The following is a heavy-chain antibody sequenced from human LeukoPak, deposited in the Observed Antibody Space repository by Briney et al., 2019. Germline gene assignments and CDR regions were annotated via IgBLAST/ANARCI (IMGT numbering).Heavy chain of an antibody. D-gene: IGHD5-18*01. Sequence: ASVKVSCKASGYTFTSYYMHWVRQAPGQGLEWMGIINPSGGSTSYAQKFQGRVTMTRDTSTSTVYMELSSLRSEDTAVYYRARRGVDGYSYGPDAFDIWGQGTMVTVSS. CDR1: GYTFTSYY. V-gene: IGHV1-46*01. J-gene: IGHJ3*02. CDR3: ARRGVDGYSYGPDAFDI. CDR2: INPSGGST.